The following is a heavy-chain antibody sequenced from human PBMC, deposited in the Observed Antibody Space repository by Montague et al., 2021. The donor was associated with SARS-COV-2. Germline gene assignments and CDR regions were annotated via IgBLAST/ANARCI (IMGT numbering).Heavy chain of an antibody. V-gene: IGHV3-11*03. CDR1: GFTFSDYY. Sequence: SLRLSCAASGFTFSDYYMSWIRQAPGKGLEWVSYISGRGSCTDYADSVKGRFTISRDNARKSLYLEMNSLRAEDTAVYYCARLVGVESNRRDYFNYWGQGTLVTVSS. J-gene: IGHJ4*02. CDR2: ISGRGSCT. D-gene: IGHD1-14*01. CDR3: ARLVGVESNRRDYFNY.